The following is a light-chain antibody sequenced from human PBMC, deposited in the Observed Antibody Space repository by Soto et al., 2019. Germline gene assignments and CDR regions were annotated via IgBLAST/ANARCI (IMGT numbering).Light chain of an antibody. V-gene: IGKV1-5*01. Sequence: DIQMTQSPATLSAAVGDSVTITCRASQSISHWLAWYQQNPWTAPKFLIYAAAPLESGVPSRFSGSGSGTEFPLTISSLQPDDFATYYCQQSYSTPFFTLGPGHKVDIK. J-gene: IGKJ3*01. CDR3: QQSYSTPFFT. CDR2: AAA. CDR1: QSISHW.